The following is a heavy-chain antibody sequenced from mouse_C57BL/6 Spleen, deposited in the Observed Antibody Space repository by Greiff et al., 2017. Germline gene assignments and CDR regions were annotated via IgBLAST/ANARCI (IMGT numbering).Heavy chain of an antibody. CDR3: ARGGNGSSYGFAY. CDR1: GYTFTSYW. J-gene: IGHJ3*01. CDR2: IDPSDSET. Sequence: VKLQQPGAELVRPGSSVKLSCKASGYTFTSYWMHWVKQRPIQGLEWIGNIDPSDSETHYNQKFKDKATLTVDKSSSTAYMQLSSLTSEDSAVYYCARGGNGSSYGFAYWGQGTLVTVSA. V-gene: IGHV1-52*01. D-gene: IGHD1-1*01.